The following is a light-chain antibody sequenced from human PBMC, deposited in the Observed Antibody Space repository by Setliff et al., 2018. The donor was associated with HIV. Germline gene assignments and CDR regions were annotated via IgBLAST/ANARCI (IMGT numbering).Light chain of an antibody. J-gene: IGKJ1*01. V-gene: IGKV3-20*01. CDR2: GAS. Sequence: EIVLAQSPGTLSLSPGERATLSCRASQSVRSRYLAWYQQKPGQAPRLLIYGASSRATGIPDRFSGSGSGTDFTLTISRLEPEDFAVYYCQQYGGSPWTFGQGTKVDIK. CDR1: QSVRSRY. CDR3: QQYGGSPWT.